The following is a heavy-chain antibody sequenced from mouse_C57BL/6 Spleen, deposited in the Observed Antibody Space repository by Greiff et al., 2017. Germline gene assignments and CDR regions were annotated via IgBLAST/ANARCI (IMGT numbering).Heavy chain of an antibody. D-gene: IGHD1-1*01. V-gene: IGHV5-17*01. CDR2: ISSGSSSI. CDR1: GFTFSDYA. Sequence: DVKLVESGGGLVKPGGSLKLSCAASGFTFSDYAMHWVRQAPEKGLEWVAYISSGSSSIYYADTVKGRFTISRDNAKNTLFLQMTNLRSEDTAMYYSARRYYYGSSQAWFAYWGQGTLVTVSA. CDR3: ARRYYYGSSQAWFAY. J-gene: IGHJ3*01.